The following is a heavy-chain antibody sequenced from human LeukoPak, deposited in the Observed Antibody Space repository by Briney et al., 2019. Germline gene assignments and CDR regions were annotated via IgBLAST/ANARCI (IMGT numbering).Heavy chain of an antibody. V-gene: IGHV3-21*01. Sequence: GGSLRLSCAASGFTSSSYSMNWVRQAPGKELEWVSSISSSSSYIYYADSVKGRFTISRDNAKNSLYLQMNSLRAEDTAVYYCARDRYCSSTSCYITDYYMDVWGKGTTVTVSS. J-gene: IGHJ6*03. CDR1: GFTSSSYS. D-gene: IGHD2-2*02. CDR3: ARDRYCSSTSCYITDYYMDV. CDR2: ISSSSSYI.